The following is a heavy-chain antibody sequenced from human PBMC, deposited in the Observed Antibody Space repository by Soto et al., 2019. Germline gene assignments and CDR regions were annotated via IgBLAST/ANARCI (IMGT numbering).Heavy chain of an antibody. D-gene: IGHD2-21*02. CDR1: GFTFGDYA. CDR2: IRSKAYGGTT. CDR3: TREEVTALDY. J-gene: IGHJ4*02. V-gene: IGHV3-49*04. Sequence: GGSLRLSCTASGFTFGDYAMSWVRQAPGKGLEWVGFIRSKAYGGTTEYAASVKGRFTISRDDSKSIAYLQMNSLKTEDTAVYYCTREEVTALDYWGQGTLVTVSS.